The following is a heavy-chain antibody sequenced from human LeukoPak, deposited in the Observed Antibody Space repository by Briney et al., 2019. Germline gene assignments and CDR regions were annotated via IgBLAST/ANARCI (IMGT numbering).Heavy chain of an antibody. Sequence: PSETLSLTCTVSGGSISSSSYYWGWIRQPPGKGLECIGSIYYSGSTYYNPSLKSRVTISVDRSKNQFSLKLSSVTAADTAVYYCARDYYGSGFDYWGQGTLVTVSS. D-gene: IGHD3-10*01. CDR3: ARDYYGSGFDY. CDR1: GGSISSSSYY. J-gene: IGHJ4*02. V-gene: IGHV4-39*07. CDR2: IYYSGST.